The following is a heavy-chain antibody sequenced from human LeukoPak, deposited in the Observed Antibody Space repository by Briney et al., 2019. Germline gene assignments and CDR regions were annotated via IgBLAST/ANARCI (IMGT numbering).Heavy chain of an antibody. Sequence: PGGSLRLSCAASGFTFSSYGMHWVRQAPGKGLEWVAVISYDGSHKYSADSVKGRFTISRDNSKNTLYLQMNSLRTEDTAVYFCSASRPHYGDYYGLDVGGHGTTVTVSS. CDR1: GFTFSSYG. CDR3: SASRPHYGDYYGLDV. V-gene: IGHV3-30*03. J-gene: IGHJ6*02. D-gene: IGHD4/OR15-4a*01. CDR2: ISYDGSHK.